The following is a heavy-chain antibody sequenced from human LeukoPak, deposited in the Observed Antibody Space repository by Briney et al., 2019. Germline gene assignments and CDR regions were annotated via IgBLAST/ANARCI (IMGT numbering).Heavy chain of an antibody. Sequence: QSGGSLRLSCAASGFTFSDYDMHWVRQATGKGLEWVSSIGTAGDTYYTGSVKGRFTISRENAKNSSYLQMNSLRAGDTAVYYCARVAKERVGGVYYFDYWGQGTLVTVSS. CDR1: GFTFSDYD. CDR3: ARVAKERVGGVYYFDY. V-gene: IGHV3-13*01. CDR2: IGTAGDT. J-gene: IGHJ4*02. D-gene: IGHD1-1*01.